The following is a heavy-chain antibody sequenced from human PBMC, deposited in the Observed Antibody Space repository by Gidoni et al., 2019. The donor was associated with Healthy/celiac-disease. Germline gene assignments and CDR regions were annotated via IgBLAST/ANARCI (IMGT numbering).Heavy chain of an antibody. D-gene: IGHD6-13*01. CDR1: GSTLRGYA. CDR3: TSRGREYGSSWTGYYYGMDV. Sequence: EVQMVESGGGLVQPGGCLKLYCEAAGSTLRGYAMQWVSQASGKGLEWVGRIRSKANSYATAYAASVKGRFTISIDDSKNTAYLQMNSLKTEDTAVYYCTSRGREYGSSWTGYYYGMDVWGKGTTVTVSS. J-gene: IGHJ6*04. CDR2: IRSKANSYAT. V-gene: IGHV3-73*02.